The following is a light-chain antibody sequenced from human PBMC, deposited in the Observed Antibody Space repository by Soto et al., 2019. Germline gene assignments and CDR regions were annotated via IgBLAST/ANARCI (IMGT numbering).Light chain of an antibody. CDR3: CSYAGSSLYV. V-gene: IGLV2-11*01. CDR2: DVS. Sequence: QSALSQPRSVSGSPGQSATISCAGTRSDVGGYNYVSWYQQHPGKAPKLMIYDVSKRPSGVPDRFSGSKSGNTASLTISGLQAEDEADYYCCSYAGSSLYVFGTGTKVTVL. CDR1: RSDVGGYNY. J-gene: IGLJ1*01.